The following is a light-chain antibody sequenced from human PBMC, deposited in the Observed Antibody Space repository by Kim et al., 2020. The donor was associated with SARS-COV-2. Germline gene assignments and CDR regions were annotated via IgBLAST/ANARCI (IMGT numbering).Light chain of an antibody. CDR1: SSDVGSYKR. Sequence: QPVTITCQGTSSDVGSYKRVSWYPQPPGTATKLMIYEVSNRPSGVPDRFSGSKSGNAASLTISGLQAEDEADYYCSSYTSSSTYVFGTGTKVTVL. CDR2: EVS. CDR3: SSYTSSSTYV. J-gene: IGLJ1*01. V-gene: IGLV2-18*02.